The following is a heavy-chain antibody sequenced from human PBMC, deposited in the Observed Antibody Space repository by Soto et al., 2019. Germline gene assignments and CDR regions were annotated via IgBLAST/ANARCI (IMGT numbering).Heavy chain of an antibody. Sequence: QITLKESGPTLVKPTQTLTLTCTFSGFSLSTGRVAVAWIRQPPGKALEWLALIYWDNDKRYSSSLKSRLTITKDTSKNQVVLTMTNMDPVDTATFYCAHTLYYGSGSYYPDYWGQGTLVTVSS. J-gene: IGHJ4*02. CDR1: GFSLSTGRVA. CDR3: AHTLYYGSGSYYPDY. CDR2: IYWDNDK. V-gene: IGHV2-5*02. D-gene: IGHD3-10*01.